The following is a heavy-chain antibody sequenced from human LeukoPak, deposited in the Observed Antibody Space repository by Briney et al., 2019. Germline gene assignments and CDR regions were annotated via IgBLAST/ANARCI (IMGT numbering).Heavy chain of an antibody. J-gene: IGHJ6*02. CDR2: IIPIFGTA. D-gene: IGHD3-10*01. CDR1: GGTFSSYA. Sequence: GASVKVSCKASGGTFSSYAISWVRQAPGQGLEWMGGIIPIFGTANYAQKFQGRVTITADESTSTAYMELSSLRSEDTAVYYCARDRSITMVRGVDFSWKNMDVWGQGTTVTVSS. V-gene: IGHV1-69*13. CDR3: ARDRSITMVRGVDFSWKNMDV.